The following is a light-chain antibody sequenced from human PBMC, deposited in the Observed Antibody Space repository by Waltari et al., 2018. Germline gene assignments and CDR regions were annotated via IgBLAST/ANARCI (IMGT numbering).Light chain of an antibody. J-gene: IGKJ4*01. CDR2: GVS. CDR1: QSVSSSY. CDR3: QQYGSSTGLT. V-gene: IGKV3-20*01. Sequence: EIVLTQSPGTLSLSPGERATLSCRASQSVSSSYLAWYQQKPGQAPRLLIYGVSSRATGIPDRFSGSGSGTDFTLTISRLEPEDFAMFYCQQYGSSTGLTFGGGTKVEIK.